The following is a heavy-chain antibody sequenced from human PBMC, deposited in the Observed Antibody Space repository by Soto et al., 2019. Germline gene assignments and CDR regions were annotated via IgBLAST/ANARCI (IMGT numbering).Heavy chain of an antibody. CDR1: GFTFSSYG. V-gene: IGHV3-33*08. Sequence: LRLSCAASGFTFSSYGMHWVRQAPGKGLEWVAVIWYDGSDKYYADSVKGRFTISRDNSKNTLYLQRNSLRAEDTAVDYCALSWYSYYFDLWGQGTLVTVSS. CDR2: IWYDGSDK. J-gene: IGHJ4*02. D-gene: IGHD1-1*01. CDR3: ALSWYSYYFDL.